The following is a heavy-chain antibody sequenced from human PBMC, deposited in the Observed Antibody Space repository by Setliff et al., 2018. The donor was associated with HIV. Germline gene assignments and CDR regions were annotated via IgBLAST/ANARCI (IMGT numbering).Heavy chain of an antibody. CDR3: ARGYGSGSYYNWFDP. CDR2: INPNSGGT. V-gene: IGHV1-2*06. J-gene: IGHJ5*02. D-gene: IGHD3-10*01. Sequence: ASVKVSCKASGYTFTGYYMHWVRQAPGQGLEWMGRINPNSGGTSYAQKFQGRVTMTRDTSISTAYMELSRLRSDDTAVYYCARGYGSGSYYNWFDPWGQGTLVTVSS. CDR1: GYTFTGYY.